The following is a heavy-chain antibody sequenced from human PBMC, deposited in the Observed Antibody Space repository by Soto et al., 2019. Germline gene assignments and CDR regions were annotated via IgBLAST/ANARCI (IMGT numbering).Heavy chain of an antibody. CDR1: GFTFRNYW. CDR2: IPSDGTDI. V-gene: IGHV3-74*03. Sequence: PGGSLRLSCETSGFTFRNYWMHWVRQPPGKGPEWVSNIPSDGTDITYADSVRGRFTISRDDAKNTLYLQMNSLRVGDTAMYYCVRDDPGLGVDYWGQGTLVTVS. CDR3: VRDDPGLGVDY. J-gene: IGHJ4*02. D-gene: IGHD3-16*01.